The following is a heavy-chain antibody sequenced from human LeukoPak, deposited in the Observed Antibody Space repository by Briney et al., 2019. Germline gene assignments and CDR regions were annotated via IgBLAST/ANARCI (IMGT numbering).Heavy chain of an antibody. CDR2: ISSSSSYI. D-gene: IGHD2/OR15-2a*01. V-gene: IGHV3-21*01. Sequence: GGSLRLSCAASGFTFSSYSMNWVRQAPGKGLEWVSSISSSSSYIYYADSVKGRFTISRDNAKNSLYLQMNSPRAEDTAVYYCAKVESGPTSNFDYWGQGTLVTVSS. CDR1: GFTFSSYS. CDR3: AKVESGPTSNFDY. J-gene: IGHJ4*02.